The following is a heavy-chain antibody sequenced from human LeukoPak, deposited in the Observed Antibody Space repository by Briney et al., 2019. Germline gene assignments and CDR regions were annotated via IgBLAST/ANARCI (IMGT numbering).Heavy chain of an antibody. CDR3: AREWEQQLATGYSDY. D-gene: IGHD6-13*01. Sequence: GGSLRLSCAASGFTFSTYTMNWVRQAPGKGLEWVSSLSSSGSYIYYADSVKGRFTISRDNAKNSLYLQMNSLRAEDTAVYYCAREWEQQLATGYSDYWGQGTLVTVSS. CDR1: GFTFSTYT. V-gene: IGHV3-21*01. CDR2: LSSSGSYI. J-gene: IGHJ4*02.